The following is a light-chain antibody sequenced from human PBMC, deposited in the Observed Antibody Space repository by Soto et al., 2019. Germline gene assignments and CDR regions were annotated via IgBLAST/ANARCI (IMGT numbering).Light chain of an antibody. Sequence: DIRMTQSPSSLFASVGDRVTITCRASQTISGYLNWYQQKLGEAPKLLIYAASNLQSGVPSRFSGSGSGTDYTLTIGSLQPEYFATYYCQQTYTTPHAFGLGTKLEMK. CDR1: QTISGY. J-gene: IGKJ2*01. V-gene: IGKV1-39*01. CDR2: AAS. CDR3: QQTYTTPHA.